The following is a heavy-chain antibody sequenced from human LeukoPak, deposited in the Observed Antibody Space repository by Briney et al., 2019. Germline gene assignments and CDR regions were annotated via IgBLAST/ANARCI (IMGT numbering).Heavy chain of an antibody. Sequence: SSQTLSLTCTVSGGSISSGGYYWSWIRQPPGKGLECIGYIYNSGSTNYNPSLKSRVSISVDTSKNQFSLKLSSVTAADTAVYYCARSAIDAFDIWGQGTMVTVSS. CDR3: ARSAIDAFDI. CDR1: GGSISSGGYY. D-gene: IGHD6-25*01. J-gene: IGHJ3*02. CDR2: IYNSGST. V-gene: IGHV4-61*09.